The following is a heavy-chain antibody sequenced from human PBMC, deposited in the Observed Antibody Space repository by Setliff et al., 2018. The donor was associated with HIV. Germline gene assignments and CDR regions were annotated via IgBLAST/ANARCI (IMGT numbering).Heavy chain of an antibody. V-gene: IGHV4-59*11. Sequence: SETLSLTCTVSSASISSHYWSWIRQPPGKGLEWIGYIYYSGSTNYNPSLKSRVTVSVDTSKNQFSLNLSSVTAADTAVYYCARAIAAAGIAPFDYWGQGTLVTVSS. D-gene: IGHD6-13*01. J-gene: IGHJ4*02. CDR2: IYYSGST. CDR3: ARAIAAAGIAPFDY. CDR1: SASISSHY.